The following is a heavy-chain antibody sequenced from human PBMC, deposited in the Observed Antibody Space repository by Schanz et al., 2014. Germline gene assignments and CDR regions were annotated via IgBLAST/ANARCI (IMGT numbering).Heavy chain of an antibody. D-gene: IGHD3-10*01. CDR2: IRYDGSNK. CDR3: AKVGLYYYGSGFDY. Sequence: VQLVESGGGVVQPGRSLRLSCAASGFTFSGYGMHWVRQAPGKGLEWVAFIRYDGSNKYYADSVKGRFTISRDNSKNTLYLQMNSLRAEDTAVYYCAKVGLYYYGSGFDYWGQGTLVTVSS. V-gene: IGHV3-30*02. CDR1: GFTFSGYG. J-gene: IGHJ4*02.